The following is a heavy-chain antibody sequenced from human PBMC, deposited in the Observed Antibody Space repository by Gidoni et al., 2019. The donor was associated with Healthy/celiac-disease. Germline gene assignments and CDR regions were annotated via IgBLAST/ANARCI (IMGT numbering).Heavy chain of an antibody. CDR2: IKSKTDGGTT. D-gene: IGHD2-2*02. CDR3: TTDPYIVVVPAAIRDDWFDP. CDR1: GLTFSNSW. J-gene: IGHJ5*02. V-gene: IGHV3-15*01. Sequence: EVQLVESGGGFVKPGGSLRLSFAASGLTFSNSWLCWVRQAPGQGLEWVGRIKSKTDGGTTDYAAPVKGRFTISRDDSKNTLYLQMNSLKTEDTAVYYCTTDPYIVVVPAAIRDDWFDPWGQGTLVTVSS.